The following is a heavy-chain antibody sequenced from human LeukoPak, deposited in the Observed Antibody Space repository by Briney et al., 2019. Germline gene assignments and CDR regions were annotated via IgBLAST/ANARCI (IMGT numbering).Heavy chain of an antibody. V-gene: IGHV1-2*02. CDR3: ARTKYSSSWYFKSAFDI. CDR2: INPNSGGT. Sequence: ASVKVSCKASGYTFTGYYMHWVRQAPGQGLEWMGWINPNSGGTNYAQKFQGRVTMTRDTSISTAYMELSRLRSDDTAVYYCARTKYSSSWYFKSAFDIWGQGTMVTVSS. D-gene: IGHD6-13*01. CDR1: GYTFTGYY. J-gene: IGHJ3*02.